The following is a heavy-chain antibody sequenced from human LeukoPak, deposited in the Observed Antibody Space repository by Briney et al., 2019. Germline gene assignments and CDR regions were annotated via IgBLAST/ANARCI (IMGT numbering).Heavy chain of an antibody. CDR3: ARKSLLGSCTGGGCYPIDF. CDR1: GGSISSRNW. J-gene: IGHJ4*02. D-gene: IGHD2-15*01. V-gene: IGHV4-4*02. Sequence: PSETLSLTCAVSGGSISSRNWWTWVRQSPGKGLEWIGEIWHSGTTNYNPSLKSRVTISVDKSKNQFSLNLTSVTAADTAVYYCARKSLLGSCTGGGCYPIDFWGLGTLITVSS. CDR2: IWHSGTT.